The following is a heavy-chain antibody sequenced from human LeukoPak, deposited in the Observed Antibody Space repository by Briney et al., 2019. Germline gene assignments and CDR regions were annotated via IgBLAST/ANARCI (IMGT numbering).Heavy chain of an antibody. CDR2: IIPILGIA. CDR3: ARVAAAGTDYYYGRDV. J-gene: IGHJ6*04. V-gene: IGHV1-69*04. CDR1: GGTFSSYA. D-gene: IGHD6-13*01. Sequence: SVKVSCKASGGTFSSYAISWVRQAPGQGLEWMGRIIPILGIANYAQEFQGRVTITADKSTNTAYMELSSLRSEDTAGYYCARVAAAGTDYYYGRDVWGEGTTVTVSS.